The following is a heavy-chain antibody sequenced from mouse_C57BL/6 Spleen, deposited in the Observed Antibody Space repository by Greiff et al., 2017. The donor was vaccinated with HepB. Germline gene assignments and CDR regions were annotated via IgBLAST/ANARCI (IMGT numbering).Heavy chain of an antibody. CDR1: GYTFTDYN. J-gene: IGHJ1*03. Sequence: VQLKESGPELVKPGASVKIPCKASGYTFTDYNMDWVKQSHGKSLEWIGDINPNNGGTIYNQKFKGKATLTVDKSSSTAYMELRSLTSEDTAVYYCARRSSPSYWYFDVWGTGTTVTVSS. CDR3: ARRSSPSYWYFDV. D-gene: IGHD1-1*01. V-gene: IGHV1-18*01. CDR2: INPNNGGT.